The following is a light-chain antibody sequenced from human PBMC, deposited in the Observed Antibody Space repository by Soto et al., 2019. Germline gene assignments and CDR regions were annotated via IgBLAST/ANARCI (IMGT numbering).Light chain of an antibody. V-gene: IGLV2-14*01. CDR3: SSYTTSTPDV. Sequence: QSALTQSASVSGSPGQSITISCTGTSSDVSFYNYVSWYQQHPGKAPKLMIYEVTNRPSGVSNRFSGSKSGNTASLTISGLQAEDEADYYCSSYTTSTPDVFGTGTKLTVL. CDR2: EVT. J-gene: IGLJ1*01. CDR1: SSDVSFYNY.